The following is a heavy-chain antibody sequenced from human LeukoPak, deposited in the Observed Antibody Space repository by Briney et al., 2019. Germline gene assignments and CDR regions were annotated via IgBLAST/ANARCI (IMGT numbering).Heavy chain of an antibody. Sequence: PGGSLRLSCAASGFTFSSYGMHWVRQAPGKGLEWVAFIRYDGSNKYYADSVKGRFTISRDNSKNTMYLQMNSLRAEDTAVYYCAKDSSGDYDGENDYWGQGTLVTVSS. CDR1: GFTFSSYG. D-gene: IGHD2-21*02. J-gene: IGHJ4*02. V-gene: IGHV3-30*02. CDR3: AKDSSGDYDGENDY. CDR2: IRYDGSNK.